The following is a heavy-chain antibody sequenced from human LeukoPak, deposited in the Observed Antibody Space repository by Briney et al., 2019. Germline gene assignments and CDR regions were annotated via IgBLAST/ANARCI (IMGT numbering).Heavy chain of an antibody. CDR2: SYTGGNT. Sequence: GGSLRLSCAASGFTVSSNYMSWVRQAPRKGLEWVSVSYTGGNTHYADSVKGRFTLSRDNSKNTVYLQMNSLRVEDTAMYYCASISDLLYYFDSWGRGTLVTVSS. V-gene: IGHV3-66*01. J-gene: IGHJ4*02. CDR1: GFTVSSNY. CDR3: ASISDLLYYFDS.